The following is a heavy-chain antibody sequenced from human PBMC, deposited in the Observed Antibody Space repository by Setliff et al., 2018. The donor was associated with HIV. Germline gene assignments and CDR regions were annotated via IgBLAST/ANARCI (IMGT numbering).Heavy chain of an antibody. CDR1: GGTVSSYA. V-gene: IGHV1-69*05. CDR3: ARERASGKPPLLNWYFDL. D-gene: IGHD5-12*01. Sequence: SVKVSCKASGGTVSSYAISWVRQAPGQGLEWMGGIIPIFGTTKHTQKFQGSITISRDTSASTAYMELRSLGSEDTAVYFCARERASGKPPLLNWYFDLWGRGTLVTVSS. CDR2: IIPIFGTT. J-gene: IGHJ2*01.